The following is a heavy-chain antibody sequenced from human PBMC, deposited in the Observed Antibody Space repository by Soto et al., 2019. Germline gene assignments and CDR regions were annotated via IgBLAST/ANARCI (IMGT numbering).Heavy chain of an antibody. CDR1: GLTFSNYA. Sequence: QVLLVESGGGVVQPGRSLRLSCAASGLTFSNYAMHWVRQAPGKGLEWVAFISYDGTNRCYPDSVKGRFTISRDNSKNXLXXQMKSRKTEDTAVYYCARESSSTVTTGGGGSAKDYWGQGSLVTVSS. J-gene: IGHJ4*02. CDR3: ARESSSTVTTGGGGSAKDY. CDR2: ISYDGTNR. D-gene: IGHD4-17*01. V-gene: IGHV3-30-3*01.